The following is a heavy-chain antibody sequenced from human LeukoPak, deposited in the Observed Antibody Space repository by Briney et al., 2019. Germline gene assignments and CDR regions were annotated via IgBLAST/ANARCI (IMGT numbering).Heavy chain of an antibody. D-gene: IGHD1-7*01. CDR3: ATETGNFYFYS. Sequence: ASVKDSCKVSGYTLTELSMHWVRQAPGKGREWMGGFDPEDDEIIYAQRFQSRVTMTEDASTDTAYMELRSLRSEDTAVYYCATETGNFYFYSWGQGTLVTVSS. CDR2: FDPEDDEI. CDR1: GYTLTELS. J-gene: IGHJ4*02. V-gene: IGHV1-24*01.